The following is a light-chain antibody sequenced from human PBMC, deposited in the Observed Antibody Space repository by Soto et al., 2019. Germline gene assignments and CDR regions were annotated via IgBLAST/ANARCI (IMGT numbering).Light chain of an antibody. V-gene: IGKV3-20*01. CDR2: GAS. CDR1: QTISSNY. CDR3: QQYGRSPPEFT. Sequence: EIVLTQSPGTLSLSAGERATLSCRASQTISSNYLAGYQQKPGQAPRLLIFGASYRAIGIPDRFSGSGSETDFTLTISRLEPEDFAVYYCQQYGRSPPEFTFGPGTKVDIK. J-gene: IGKJ3*01.